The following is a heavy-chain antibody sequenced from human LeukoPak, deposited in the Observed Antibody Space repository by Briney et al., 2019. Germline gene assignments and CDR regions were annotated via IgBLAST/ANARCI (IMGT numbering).Heavy chain of an antibody. CDR3: ARDLGIAASGNYFDY. D-gene: IGHD6-13*01. Sequence: GASMKVSCKASGYTFTSYYMHWVRQAPGQGLEWMGIINPSGGSTSYAQKFQGRVTMTRDTSTSTVYMELSSLRSEDTAVYYCARDLGIAASGNYFDYWGQGTLVTVSS. V-gene: IGHV1-46*01. CDR2: INPSGGST. J-gene: IGHJ4*02. CDR1: GYTFTSYY.